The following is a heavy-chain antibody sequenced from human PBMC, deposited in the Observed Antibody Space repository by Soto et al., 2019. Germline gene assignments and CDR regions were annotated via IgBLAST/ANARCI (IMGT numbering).Heavy chain of an antibody. D-gene: IGHD5-12*01. Sequence: QVQLVESGGGVVRPGRSLRLACAAFGFTFSNYYRHWVRQAPGKGLAWGALRSDDGSNKYYADSGKGRFTTSRDNSKKTLYLQMNSLRAEDTAVYYCAMMRDGYNYPGDDFDYWGQGTLVTVSS. CDR1: GFTFSNYY. CDR3: AMMRDGYNYPGDDFDY. J-gene: IGHJ4*02. CDR2: RSDDGSNK. V-gene: IGHV3-30*03.